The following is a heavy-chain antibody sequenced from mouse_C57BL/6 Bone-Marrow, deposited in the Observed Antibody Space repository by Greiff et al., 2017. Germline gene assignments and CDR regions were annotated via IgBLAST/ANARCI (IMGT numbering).Heavy chain of an antibody. Sequence: QVQLKQSGAELARPGASVKLSCKASGYTFTSYGISWVKQRTGQGLEWIGEIYPRSGNTYYNEKFKGKATLTADKSSSTAYMELRSLTSEDSAVYFCARSLLLCHAMDYWGQGTSVTVSS. CDR3: ARSLLLCHAMDY. CDR2: IYPRSGNT. J-gene: IGHJ4*01. D-gene: IGHD2-10*01. CDR1: GYTFTSYG. V-gene: IGHV1-81*01.